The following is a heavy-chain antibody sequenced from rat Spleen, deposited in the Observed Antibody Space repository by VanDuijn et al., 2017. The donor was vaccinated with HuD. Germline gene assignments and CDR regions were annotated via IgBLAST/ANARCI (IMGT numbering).Heavy chain of an antibody. Sequence: EVQLVESGRDLVPPGRSLKLSCAASGFTFSNCGMAWVRQAPTKGLEWVATINYDGTSTHYRDSVKGRFTISRDNAKSTLYLQMDSLRSEDTATYYCARLGIAAIGNWFGYWGQGTLVTVSS. CDR3: ARLGIAAIGNWFGY. D-gene: IGHD1-2*01. J-gene: IGHJ3*01. CDR2: INYDGTST. V-gene: IGHV5-29*01. CDR1: GFTFSNCG.